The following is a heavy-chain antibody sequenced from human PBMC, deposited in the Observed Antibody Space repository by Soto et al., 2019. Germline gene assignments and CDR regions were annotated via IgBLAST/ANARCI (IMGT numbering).Heavy chain of an antibody. V-gene: IGHV3-30*18. CDR2: ISYDGSNK. CDR3: AKDLDSSSWPYYFDY. J-gene: IGHJ4*02. D-gene: IGHD6-13*01. CDR1: GFTFSSYG. Sequence: GGSLRLSCAASGFTFSSYGMHWVRQAPGKGLEWVAVISYDGSNKYYADSVKGRFTISRDNSKNTLYLQMNSLRAEDTAVYYCAKDLDSSSWPYYFDYWGKGTLVTVSS.